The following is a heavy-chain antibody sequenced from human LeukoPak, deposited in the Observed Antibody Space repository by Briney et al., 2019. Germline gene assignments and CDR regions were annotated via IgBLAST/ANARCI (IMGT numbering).Heavy chain of an antibody. CDR2: ISSSGSTI. D-gene: IGHD6-13*01. V-gene: IGHV3-48*04. CDR1: GFTFSSYW. Sequence: PGGSLRLSCAASGFTFSSYWMHWVRQAPGKGLEWVSYISSSGSTIYYADSVKGRFTISRDNAKNSLYLQMNSLRAEDTAVYYCARDPHIAAAYDWGQGTLVTVSS. CDR3: ARDPHIAAAYD. J-gene: IGHJ4*02.